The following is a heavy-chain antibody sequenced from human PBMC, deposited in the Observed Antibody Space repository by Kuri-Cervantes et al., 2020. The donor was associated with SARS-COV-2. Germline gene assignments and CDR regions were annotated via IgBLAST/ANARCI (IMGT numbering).Heavy chain of an antibody. J-gene: IGHJ4*02. CDR3: AKDRAAMVLGVFDY. Sequence: ESLKISCAASGFTFSSYAMRWVRQPPGKGLEWVSAISGSGGTTYYADSVKGRFTISRHNSKNTLYLQMNSLRAEDTAVYYCAKDRAAMVLGVFDYWGQGTLVTVSS. CDR1: GFTFSSYA. D-gene: IGHD5-18*01. CDR2: ISGSGGTT. V-gene: IGHV3-23*01.